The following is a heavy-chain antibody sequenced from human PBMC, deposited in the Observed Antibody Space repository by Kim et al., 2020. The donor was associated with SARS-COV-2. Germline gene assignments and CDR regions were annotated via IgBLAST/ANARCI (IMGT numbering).Heavy chain of an antibody. CDR1: GGSISSGGYY. Sequence: TLSLTCTVSGGSISSGGYYWSWIRQHPGKGLEWIGYIYYSGSTYYNPSLKSRVTISVDTSKNQFSLKLSSVTAADTAVYYCARARSTMIVVQHFDYWGQGTLVTVSS. J-gene: IGHJ4*02. V-gene: IGHV4-31*03. CDR2: IYYSGST. D-gene: IGHD3-22*01. CDR3: ARARSTMIVVQHFDY.